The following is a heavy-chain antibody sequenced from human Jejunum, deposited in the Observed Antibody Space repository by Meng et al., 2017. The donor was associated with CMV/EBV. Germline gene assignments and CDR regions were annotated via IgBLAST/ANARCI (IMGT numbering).Heavy chain of an antibody. J-gene: IGHJ4*01. CDR1: GFTVGSKY. CDR3: GRDRGEGGFFDY. D-gene: IGHD3-16*01. CDR2: INADGGT. V-gene: IGHV3-66*01. Sequence: EVQLLESGGGLVQPGGSLTLSCAASGFTVGSKYMSWIRQAPGKGLQWVSVINADGGTHYADSVRGRFIISRDNSKNTVHLQMNSLTDEDTAVYYCGRDRGEGGFFDYWGQGTVVTVSS.